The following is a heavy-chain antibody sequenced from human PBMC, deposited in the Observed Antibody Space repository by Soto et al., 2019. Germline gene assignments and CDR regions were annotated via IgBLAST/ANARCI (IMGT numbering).Heavy chain of an antibody. CDR3: ARGAYSDSSSYFDY. V-gene: IGHV4-30-4*01. Sequence: HVQLQESGPGLVKPSQTLSLTCTVSGDSLSSGDHYWSWIRQPPGKGLEWIGYIYYSGTTYSRPSLQSRVTISVDTSKNQFSLKLNSVTAADTAVYYCARGAYSDSSSYFDYWGQGTLVPVSS. CDR2: IYYSGTT. D-gene: IGHD6-6*01. J-gene: IGHJ4*02. CDR1: GDSLSSGDHY.